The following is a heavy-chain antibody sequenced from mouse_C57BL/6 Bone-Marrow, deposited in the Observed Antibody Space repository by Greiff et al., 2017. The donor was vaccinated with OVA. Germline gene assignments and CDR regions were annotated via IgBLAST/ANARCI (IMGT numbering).Heavy chain of an antibody. CDR1: GFTFSDYY. Sequence: EVHLVESEGGLVQPGSSMKLSCTASGFTFSDYYMAWVRQVPEKGLEWVANINYDGSSTYYLDSLKSRFIISRDNAKNILYLQMSSLKSEDTATYYCARDPPHYGSSYWYFDVWGTGTTVTVSS. D-gene: IGHD1-1*01. CDR2: INYDGSST. CDR3: ARDPPHYGSSYWYFDV. V-gene: IGHV5-16*01. J-gene: IGHJ1*03.